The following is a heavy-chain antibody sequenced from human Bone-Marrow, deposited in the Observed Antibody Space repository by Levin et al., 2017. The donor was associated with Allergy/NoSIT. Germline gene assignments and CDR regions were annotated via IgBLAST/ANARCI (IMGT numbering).Heavy chain of an antibody. Sequence: ETLSLTCAASGFTFSSYAMSWVRQAPGKGLEWVSAISGSGGSTYYADSVKGRFTISRDNSKNTLYLQMNSLRAEDTAVYYCAKIGSIVVVTAIREDNAFDIWGQGTMVTVSS. V-gene: IGHV3-23*01. J-gene: IGHJ3*02. CDR1: GFTFSSYA. CDR3: AKIGSIVVVTAIREDNAFDI. D-gene: IGHD2-21*02. CDR2: ISGSGGST.